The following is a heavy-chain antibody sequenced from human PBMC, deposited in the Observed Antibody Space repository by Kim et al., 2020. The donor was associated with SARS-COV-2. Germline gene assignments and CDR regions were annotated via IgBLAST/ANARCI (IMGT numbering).Heavy chain of an antibody. CDR2: ISYDGNNK. CDR1: GFTFSSYA. Sequence: GGSLRLSCAASGFTFSSYAMHWVRQAPGKGLEWVAVISYDGNNKYYAESVKGRFTISRDNSKNTLYLQMNSLRADDTAVYYCARSVTTTNWFDPWGQGTL. J-gene: IGHJ5*02. D-gene: IGHD4-17*01. CDR3: ARSVTTTNWFDP. V-gene: IGHV3-30*04.